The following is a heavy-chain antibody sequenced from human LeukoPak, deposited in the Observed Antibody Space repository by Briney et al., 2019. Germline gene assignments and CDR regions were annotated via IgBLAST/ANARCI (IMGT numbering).Heavy chain of an antibody. Sequence: GGSLRLSCAASGFTFNSYSMNWVRQAPGKGLEWVSYITNSSSTIFYADSVKGRFTISRDNAKNSLYLQMSSLRAEDTAVYYCTTAKNDHWGQGTLVTVSS. V-gene: IGHV3-48*04. CDR3: TTAKNDH. J-gene: IGHJ4*02. CDR2: ITNSSSTI. CDR1: GFTFNSYS.